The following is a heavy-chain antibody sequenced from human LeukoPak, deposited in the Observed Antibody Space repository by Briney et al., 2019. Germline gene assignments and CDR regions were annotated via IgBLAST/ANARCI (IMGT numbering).Heavy chain of an antibody. V-gene: IGHV3-33*01. D-gene: IGHD5-18*01. CDR3: ARDGDSAVATRVFDY. CDR2: IWYDGSNK. J-gene: IGHJ4*02. Sequence: PGRSLRLSCAASGFTFSSYGIHWVRRAPGKGLEWVAVIWYDGSNKYYADSVKGRFTISRDNSKNTLYLQMNSLRVEDAAVYYCARDGDSAVATRVFDYWGQGTLVTVSS. CDR1: GFTFSSYG.